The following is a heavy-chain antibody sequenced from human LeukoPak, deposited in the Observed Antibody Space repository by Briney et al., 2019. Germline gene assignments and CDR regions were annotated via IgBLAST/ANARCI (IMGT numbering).Heavy chain of an antibody. Sequence: GGSLRLSCAASGFTFDDYAMHWVRQVPGKGLEWVSGISWNSGSIGYADSVKGRFTISRDNAKNSLYLHMNSLSAEDTALYYCAKGKKITVAGLFDCWGQGTLVTVSS. CDR2: ISWNSGSI. V-gene: IGHV3-9*01. D-gene: IGHD6-19*01. J-gene: IGHJ4*02. CDR3: AKGKKITVAGLFDC. CDR1: GFTFDDYA.